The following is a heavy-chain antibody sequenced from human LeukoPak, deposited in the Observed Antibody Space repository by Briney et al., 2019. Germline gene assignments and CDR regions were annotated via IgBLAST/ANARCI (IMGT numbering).Heavy chain of an antibody. D-gene: IGHD4-17*01. CDR2: IYYSGST. J-gene: IGHJ4*02. Sequence: SETLSLTCTVSGGSISSYYWSWIRQPPGKGLEWIGYIYYSGSTNYNPSLKSRVTISVDTSKNQFSLKLSSVTAADTAVYYCARDHYGDYYFDYWGQGTLVTVSS. CDR3: ARDHYGDYYFDY. CDR1: GGSISSYY. V-gene: IGHV4-59*01.